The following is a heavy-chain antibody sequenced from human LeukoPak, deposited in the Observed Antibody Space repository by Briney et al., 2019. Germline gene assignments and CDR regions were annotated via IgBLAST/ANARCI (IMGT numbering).Heavy chain of an antibody. D-gene: IGHD6-19*01. CDR1: GFTVNSKY. J-gene: IGHJ4*02. V-gene: IGHV3-66*01. CDR2: MYSGGST. Sequence: PGGSLRLSCVASGFTVNSKYMSWVRQAPGKGLEWVSVMYSGGSTYYADSVKGSFTISRDNSKNTLYLQMKSLRAEDTAVYYCARVIGGWYYFDYWGQGTLVTVSS. CDR3: ARVIGGWYYFDY.